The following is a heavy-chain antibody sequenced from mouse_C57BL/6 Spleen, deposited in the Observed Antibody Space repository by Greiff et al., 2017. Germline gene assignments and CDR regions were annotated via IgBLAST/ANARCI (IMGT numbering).Heavy chain of an antibody. CDR2: IDPSDSET. CDR3: SRRGTTGVAPLDY. CDR1: GYTFTSYW. Sequence: VQLQQPGAELVRPGSSVKLSCKASGYTFTSYWMHWVKQRPLQGLEWIGNIDPSDSETNSNQKFKDKATLTVDNSSSTSYMQLSSLTSEDSAGYYCSRRGTTGVAPLDYWGQGTTLTVSS. J-gene: IGHJ2*01. V-gene: IGHV1-52*01. D-gene: IGHD1-1*01.